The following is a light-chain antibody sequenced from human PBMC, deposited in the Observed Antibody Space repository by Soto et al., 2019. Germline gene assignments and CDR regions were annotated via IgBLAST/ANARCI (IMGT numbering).Light chain of an antibody. CDR3: QQYSTLPHT. V-gene: IGKV3-20*01. CDR1: QSVTNRY. Sequence: ENVLTQSPAILSLSPGEKATLSCRATQSVTNRYFAWYQQKPGQAPRLLIYGISSRATDIPDRFSGSGSGTAFTLTISRLEPEDFVVYYCQQYSTLPHTFGQGTKLEVK. CDR2: GIS. J-gene: IGKJ2*01.